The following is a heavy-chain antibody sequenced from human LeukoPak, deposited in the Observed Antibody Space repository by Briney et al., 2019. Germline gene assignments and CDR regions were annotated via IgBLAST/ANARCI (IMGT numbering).Heavy chain of an antibody. V-gene: IGHV1-69*01. Sequence: ASVKVSCKASGGTFSSYAISWVRQAPGQGLEWMGGIIPIFGTANYAQKFQGRVTITADESTSTAYIELSSLRAEDTAVYYCARSLLRSPKAMDVWGKGTTVTVSS. D-gene: IGHD3-3*01. CDR3: ARSLLRSPKAMDV. CDR1: GGTFSSYA. CDR2: IIPIFGTA. J-gene: IGHJ6*04.